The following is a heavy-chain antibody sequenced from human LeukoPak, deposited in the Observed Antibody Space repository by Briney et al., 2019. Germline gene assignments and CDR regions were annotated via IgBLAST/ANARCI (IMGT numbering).Heavy chain of an antibody. Sequence: QTGGSLRLSCAASGFTFSSYSMNWVRQAPGKGLEWVSYISSSSSTIYYADSVKGRFTISRDNAKNSLYLQMSSLRAEDTAVYYCARILFGDLYAFDIWGQGTMVTVSS. V-gene: IGHV3-48*01. CDR2: ISSSSSTI. CDR3: ARILFGDLYAFDI. CDR1: GFTFSSYS. D-gene: IGHD3-10*02. J-gene: IGHJ3*02.